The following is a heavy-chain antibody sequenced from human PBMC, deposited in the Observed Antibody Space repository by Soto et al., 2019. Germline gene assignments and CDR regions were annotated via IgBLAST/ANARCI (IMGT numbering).Heavy chain of an antibody. CDR1: GGFFSTNC. CDR3: ARKGVEATWGAINF. J-gene: IGHJ4*02. CDR2: IDNRGRT. Sequence: QVQLQQWGAGLVKPSETLSLTCAVHGGFFSTNCWMWIRQPPGKGLEWIGEIDNRGRTNYHPSLQGRVTVAPDTAKSQVSLKLTSVTAADTAVYYFARKGVEATWGAINFWGQGTLVTVSS. V-gene: IGHV4-34*01. D-gene: IGHD5-12*01.